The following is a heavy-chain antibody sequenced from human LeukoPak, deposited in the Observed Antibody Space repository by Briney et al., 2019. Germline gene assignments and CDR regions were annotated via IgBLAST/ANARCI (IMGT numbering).Heavy chain of an antibody. CDR1: GFTFSSYA. CDR2: ISYDGSNK. D-gene: IGHD6-19*01. V-gene: IGHV3-30*04. CDR3: ARDTPYSSGWYWYDY. Sequence: GGSLRLSCAASGFTFSSYAMHWVRQAPGKGLEWVAVISYDGSNKYYADSVKGRFTISRDNSKNTLYLQMNSLRAEDTAVCYCARDTPYSSGWYWYDYWGQGTLVTVSS. J-gene: IGHJ4*02.